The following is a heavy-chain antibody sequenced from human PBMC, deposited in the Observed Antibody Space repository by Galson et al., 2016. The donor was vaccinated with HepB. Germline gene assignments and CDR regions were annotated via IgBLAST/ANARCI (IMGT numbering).Heavy chain of an antibody. CDR1: GFTFSSSA. J-gene: IGHJ4*02. Sequence: SLRLSCAASGFTFSSSAMTWVRQAPGKGLEWVSTISGGGDSTYYADSVKGRFKISRDNSKNTLYVQMNSLRVEETAVYYCARDLAGSGWFHWGQGTLVTVSS. V-gene: IGHV3-23*01. D-gene: IGHD6-19*01. CDR2: ISGGGDST. CDR3: ARDLAGSGWFH.